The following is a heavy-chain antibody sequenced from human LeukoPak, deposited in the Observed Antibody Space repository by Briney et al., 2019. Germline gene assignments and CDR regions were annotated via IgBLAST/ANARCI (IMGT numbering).Heavy chain of an antibody. Sequence: GGSLRLSCAASGFTFSSYAMSWVRQAPGKGLEWVSAISGSGGSTYYADSVKGRFTISRDNSKNTLYLQMNSLRAEDTAVYYCAKDPYSSSWYPPYYFDYWGQGTLVTVSS. V-gene: IGHV3-23*01. D-gene: IGHD6-13*01. CDR2: ISGSGGST. CDR1: GFTFSSYA. CDR3: AKDPYSSSWYPPYYFDY. J-gene: IGHJ4*02.